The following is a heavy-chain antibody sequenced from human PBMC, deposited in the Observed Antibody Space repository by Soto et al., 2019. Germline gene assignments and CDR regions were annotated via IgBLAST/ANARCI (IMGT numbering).Heavy chain of an antibody. Sequence: QVQLVEAGGGLVKPGGSLRLSCAVSGVTFSDCYMNWIRQAPGKGLEWVSYISSSGTSINYAGSVKGRFTISRDNAKKSLYQQMNRLRAEDTAMYYWARVKFGEGGYAMDVWGQGTTVTVSS. CDR1: GVTFSDCY. J-gene: IGHJ6*01. CDR3: ARVKFGEGGYAMDV. CDR2: ISSSGTSI. V-gene: IGHV3-11*01. D-gene: IGHD3-10*01.